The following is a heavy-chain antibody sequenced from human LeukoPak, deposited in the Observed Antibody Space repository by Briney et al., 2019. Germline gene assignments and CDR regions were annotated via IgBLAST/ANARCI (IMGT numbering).Heavy chain of an antibody. Sequence: SETLSLTCTVSGGSISSSSYYWGWLRQPPGTGLEWIGSIYYSGSTYYNPSLKSRVTISVDTSKNQFSLKLSSVTAADTAVYYCACSGSLQNWFDPWGQGTLVTVSS. J-gene: IGHJ5*02. D-gene: IGHD2-15*01. CDR1: GGSISSSSYY. CDR2: IYYSGST. V-gene: IGHV4-39*01. CDR3: ACSGSLQNWFDP.